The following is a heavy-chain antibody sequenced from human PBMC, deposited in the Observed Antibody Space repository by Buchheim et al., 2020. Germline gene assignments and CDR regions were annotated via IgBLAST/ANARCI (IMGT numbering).Heavy chain of an antibody. V-gene: IGHV3-30-3*01. CDR3: ARGSLIAAACRATNWFDP. Sequence: QVQLVESGGGVVQPGRSLRLSCAASGFTFSSYAMHWVRQAPGKGLEWVAVISYDGSNKYYADSVKGRFTISRDNSKNTLYLQMNSLRAEDAAVYYCARGSLIAAACRATNWFDPWGQGTL. J-gene: IGHJ5*02. CDR2: ISYDGSNK. CDR1: GFTFSSYA. D-gene: IGHD6-13*01.